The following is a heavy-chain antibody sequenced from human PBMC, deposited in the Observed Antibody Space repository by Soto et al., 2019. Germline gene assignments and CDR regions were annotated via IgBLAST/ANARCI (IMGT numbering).Heavy chain of an antibody. J-gene: IGHJ5*02. V-gene: IGHV4-31*03. CDR1: GGSISTGDFS. D-gene: IGHD2-21*01. CDR3: ARTRGNVVGLNLEDTYFDP. Sequence: QVQLQASGPGLVKPSQTLSLICTVSGGSISTGDFSWSWIRQHPGKGLEWIGDMYHSGSPYYNPSLKSRLTISVDPSTSQCSLRLSCVTAADTAVYYCARTRGNVVGLNLEDTYFDPWGQGTMVTVSS. CDR2: MYHSGSP.